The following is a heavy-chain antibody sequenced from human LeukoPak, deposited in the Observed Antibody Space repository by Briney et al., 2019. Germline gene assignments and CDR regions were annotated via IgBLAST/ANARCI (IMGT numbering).Heavy chain of an antibody. D-gene: IGHD5/OR15-5a*01. Sequence: GGSLRLSCAASGFTFSSYAMNWVRQGPGPGLEWVSYISGSTRTIYYADSVKGRFTISRDNAKNSLYLQMNSLRADDTAVYYCARVLQTLGGVSFDYWGQGTLVSVSS. V-gene: IGHV3-48*01. J-gene: IGHJ4*02. CDR2: ISGSTRTI. CDR1: GFTFSSYA. CDR3: ARVLQTLGGVSFDY.